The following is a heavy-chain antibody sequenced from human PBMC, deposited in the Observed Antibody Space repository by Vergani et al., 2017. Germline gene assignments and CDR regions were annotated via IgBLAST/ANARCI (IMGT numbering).Heavy chain of an antibody. CDR1: GFTFSSYD. Sequence: EVQLVESGGGLVQPGGSLRLSCAASGFTFSSYDMHWVRQATGKGLEWVSAIGTAGDTYYPGSVKGRFTISRENAKNSLYLQMNSLRAGDTAVYYCASVSKCSSTSCYPYYYYGMDVWGQGTTVTVSS. CDR3: ASVSKCSSTSCYPYYYYGMDV. J-gene: IGHJ6*02. V-gene: IGHV3-13*01. D-gene: IGHD2-2*01. CDR2: IGTAGDT.